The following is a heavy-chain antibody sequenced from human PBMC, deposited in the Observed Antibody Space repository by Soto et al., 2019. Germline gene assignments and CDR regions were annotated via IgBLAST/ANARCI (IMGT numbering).Heavy chain of an antibody. J-gene: IGHJ4*02. D-gene: IGHD2-8*01. CDR1: GDSMNTNNW. V-gene: IGHV4-4*02. Sequence: KSSETLSLTCAVFGDSMNTNNWWSWVRQTPGKGLEWIGEIHHNGDTTYTPSLKSRVTMSLDKSKYHFSLSLTSVTAADTAVYYCARTRQSCTTSRCHDVYFDHWGQGALVTVSS. CDR3: ARTRQSCTTSRCHDVYFDH. CDR2: IHHNGDT.